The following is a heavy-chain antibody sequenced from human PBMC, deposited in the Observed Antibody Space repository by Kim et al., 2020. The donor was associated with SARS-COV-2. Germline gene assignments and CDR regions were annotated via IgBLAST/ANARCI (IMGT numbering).Heavy chain of an antibody. D-gene: IGHD1-1*01. Sequence: GGSLRLSCAASGFTFSSYWMNWVRQAPGKGLVWVSRINSDGSSTSYADSVKGRFTISRDNAKNTLYLQMNSLRAEDTAVYYCARVRLNWNDRDAFDIWGQGTMVTVSS. CDR3: ARVRLNWNDRDAFDI. V-gene: IGHV3-74*01. CDR2: INSDGSST. CDR1: GFTFSSYW. J-gene: IGHJ3*02.